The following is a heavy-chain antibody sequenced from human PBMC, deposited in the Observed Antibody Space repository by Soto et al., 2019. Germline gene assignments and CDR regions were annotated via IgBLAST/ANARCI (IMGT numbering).Heavy chain of an antibody. CDR1: GFTFSNYA. D-gene: IGHD2-2*01. CDR3: ANPSA. V-gene: IGHV3-23*01. CDR2: IRGSGGST. Sequence: GGSLRLSCAASGFTFSNYAMSWVPQAPGKGLEWVSAIRGSGGSTYYADSVKGRFTISRDNSKNTLYLQMNSLRAEDTAVYYCANPSAWGQGTLVTVSS. J-gene: IGHJ5*02.